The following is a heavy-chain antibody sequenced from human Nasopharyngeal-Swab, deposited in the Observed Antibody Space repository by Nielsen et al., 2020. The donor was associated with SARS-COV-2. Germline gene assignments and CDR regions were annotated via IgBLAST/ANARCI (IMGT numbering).Heavy chain of an antibody. Sequence: SQTLSLTCAVYGGSFSGYYWSWTRQPPGKGLEWIGEINHSGSTNYNPSLKSRVTISVDTSKNQFSLKLSSVTAADTAVYYCAGRPYSSSYWFDPWGQGTLVTVSS. CDR2: INHSGST. D-gene: IGHD6-6*01. CDR1: GGSFSGYY. J-gene: IGHJ5*02. V-gene: IGHV4-34*01. CDR3: AGRPYSSSYWFDP.